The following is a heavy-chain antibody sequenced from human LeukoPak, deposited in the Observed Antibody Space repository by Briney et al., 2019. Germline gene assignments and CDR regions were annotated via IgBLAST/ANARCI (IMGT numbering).Heavy chain of an antibody. CDR1: GFTFSSYA. V-gene: IGHV3-23*01. CDR2: IGDNGDST. Sequence: GGSLRLSCAASGFTFSSYAMNWVRQAPGKGLEWVSTIGDNGDSTYYADSAKGRFTISRDNSKNTLYLQMNSLRAQDTAVYYCAKYDYGGNPNEYYFDYWGQGTLVTVSS. CDR3: AKYDYGGNPNEYYFDY. D-gene: IGHD4-23*01. J-gene: IGHJ4*02.